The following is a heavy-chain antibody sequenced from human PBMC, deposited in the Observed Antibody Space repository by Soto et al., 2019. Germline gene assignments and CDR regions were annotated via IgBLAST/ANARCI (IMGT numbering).Heavy chain of an antibody. J-gene: IGHJ6*03. V-gene: IGHV3-23*01. CDR2: ISGSGGST. CDR1: GFTFSSYA. CDR3: ARGGRSSGWIYYYYYYMDV. Sequence: PGGSLRLSCAASGFTFSSYAMSWVRQDPGKGLEWVSAISGSGGSTYYADSVKGRFTISRDNAKNSLYLQMNSLRAEDTAVYYCARGGRSSGWIYYYYYYMDVWGKGTTVTVSS. D-gene: IGHD6-19*01.